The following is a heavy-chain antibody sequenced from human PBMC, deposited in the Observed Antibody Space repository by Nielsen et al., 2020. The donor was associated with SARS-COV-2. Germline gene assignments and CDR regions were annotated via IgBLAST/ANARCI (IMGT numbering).Heavy chain of an antibody. CDR2: ISYDGSNK. D-gene: IGHD3-22*01. J-gene: IGHJ4*02. Sequence: LKISCAASGFTFSSYAMHWVRQAPGKGLEWVAVISYDGSNKYYADSVKGRFTISRDNSKNTLYLQMNSLRAEDTAVYYCAESSGYYSTVDYWGQGTLVTVSS. CDR1: GFTFSSYA. CDR3: AESSGYYSTVDY. V-gene: IGHV3-30-3*02.